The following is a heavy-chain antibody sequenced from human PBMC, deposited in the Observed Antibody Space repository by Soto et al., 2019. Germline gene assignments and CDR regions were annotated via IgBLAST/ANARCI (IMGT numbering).Heavy chain of an antibody. J-gene: IGHJ4*02. V-gene: IGHV5-51*01. CDR2: IYPGDSDT. Sequence: GESLKISCKGSGYSFTSYWIGWVRQMPGKGLEWMGIIYPGDSDTRYSPSFQGQVTISADKSISTAYLQWSSLKASDTAMYYCARGGPILEWPRLVDYWGQGTLVTVSS. CDR3: ARGGPILEWPRLVDY. D-gene: IGHD3-3*01. CDR1: GYSFTSYW.